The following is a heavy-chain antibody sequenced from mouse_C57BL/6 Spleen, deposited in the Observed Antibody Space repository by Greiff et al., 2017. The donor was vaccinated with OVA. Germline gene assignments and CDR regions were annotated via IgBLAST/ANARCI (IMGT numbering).Heavy chain of an antibody. J-gene: IGHJ1*03. V-gene: IGHV5-9*01. CDR3: ARPANYYGSSYWYFDV. CDR2: ISGGGGNT. CDR1: GFTFSSYT. Sequence: EVKLMESGGGLVKPGGSLKLSCAASGFTFSSYTMSWVRQTPEKRLEWVATISGGGGNTYYPDSVKGRFTISRDNAKNTLYLQMSSLRSEDTALYYCARPANYYGSSYWYFDVWGTGTTVTVSS. D-gene: IGHD1-1*01.